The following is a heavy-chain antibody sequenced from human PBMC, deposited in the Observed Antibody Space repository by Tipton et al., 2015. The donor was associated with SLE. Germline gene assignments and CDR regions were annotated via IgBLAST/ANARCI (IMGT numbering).Heavy chain of an antibody. V-gene: IGHV3-23*01. Sequence: SLRLSCAASGLTFSRYAMSWVRQAPGKGLEWVSSISGSDGSTYYVDSVKGRFTISRDNSKNTLYLQMNSLRADDTAVYYCARLDSSGYGRWDYFEYWGQGTLVTVSS. D-gene: IGHD3-22*01. J-gene: IGHJ4*02. CDR2: ISGSDGST. CDR3: ARLDSSGYGRWDYFEY. CDR1: GLTFSRYA.